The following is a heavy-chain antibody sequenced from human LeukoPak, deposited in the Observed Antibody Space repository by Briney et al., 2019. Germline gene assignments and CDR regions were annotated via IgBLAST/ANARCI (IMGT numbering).Heavy chain of an antibody. Sequence: SETLSLTCAVYGGSFSGYYWSWIRQPPGKGLEWIGEINHSGSTNYNPSLKSRVTISVDTSKNQFSLKLSSVTAADTAVYYCARVHPYDSSGPFDYWGQGTLVTVSS. CDR3: ARVHPYDSSGPFDY. CDR1: GGSFSGYY. V-gene: IGHV4-34*01. J-gene: IGHJ4*02. D-gene: IGHD3-22*01. CDR2: INHSGST.